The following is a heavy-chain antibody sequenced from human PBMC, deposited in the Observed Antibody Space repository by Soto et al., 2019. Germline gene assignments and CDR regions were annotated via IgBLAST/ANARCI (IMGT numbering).Heavy chain of an antibody. CDR2: ISWNSGSI. V-gene: IGHV3-9*01. D-gene: IGHD3-22*01. CDR1: GFTFDDYA. J-gene: IGHJ6*02. CDR3: ARYDSSGYYWPYYYYGMDV. Sequence: GGSLRLSCAASGFTFDDYAMHWVRQAPGKGLEWVSGISWNSGSIGYADSVKGRFTISRDNAKNSLYLQMNSLRAEDTALYYCARYDSSGYYWPYYYYGMDVWGQGTTVTVSS.